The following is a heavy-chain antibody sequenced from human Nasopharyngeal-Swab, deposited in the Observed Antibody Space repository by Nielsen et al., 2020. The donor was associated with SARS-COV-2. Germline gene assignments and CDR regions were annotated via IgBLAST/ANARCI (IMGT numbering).Heavy chain of an antibody. CDR3: ARDLVGATY. CDR1: GFTFSSYV. V-gene: IGHV3-30*04. J-gene: IGHJ4*02. Sequence: GESLKISCAASGFTFSSYVMHWVRQAPGKGLEWVAVISYDGSNKYYADSVKGRFTISRDNSKNTLYLQMNSLRAEDTAVYYCARDLVGATYWGQGTLVTVSS. D-gene: IGHD1-26*01. CDR2: ISYDGSNK.